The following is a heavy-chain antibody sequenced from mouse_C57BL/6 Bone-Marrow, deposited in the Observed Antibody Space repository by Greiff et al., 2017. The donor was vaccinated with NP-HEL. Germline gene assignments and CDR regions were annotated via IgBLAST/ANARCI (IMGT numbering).Heavy chain of an antibody. J-gene: IGHJ1*03. D-gene: IGHD1-1*01. CDR3: ARGFITTVPPWYFDV. V-gene: IGHV1-81*01. CDR2: IYPRSGNT. Sequence: QVQLKESGAELARPGASVKLSCKASGYTFTSYGISWVKQRTGPGLEWIGEIYPRSGNTYYNEKFKGKATLTADKSSSTAYMELRSLTSEDSAVYLCARGFITTVPPWYFDVWGTGTTVTVSS. CDR1: GYTFTSYG.